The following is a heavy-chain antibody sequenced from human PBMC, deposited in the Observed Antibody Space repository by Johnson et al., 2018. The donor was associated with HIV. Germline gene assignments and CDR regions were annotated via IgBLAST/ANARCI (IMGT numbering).Heavy chain of an antibody. V-gene: IGHV3-9*01. Sequence: VQLVESGGGLVQPGRSLRLSCAASGFTFDDYAMHWVRKAPGKGLEWVSGISWNSGSIGYADSVKGRFTISRDNAKNSLYLQMNSLRAEDTALYYCAKDMGAVTIDAFDIWGQGTMVTISS. CDR3: AKDMGAVTIDAFDI. CDR1: GFTFDDYA. J-gene: IGHJ3*02. CDR2: ISWNSGSI. D-gene: IGHD4-17*01.